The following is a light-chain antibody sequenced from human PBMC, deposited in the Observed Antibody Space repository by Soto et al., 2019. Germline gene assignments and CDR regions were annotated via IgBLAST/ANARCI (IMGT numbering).Light chain of an antibody. Sequence: QSALTQPASVSGSPGQSITISCTGTTSDVGSYNLVSWYQHHPGKAPKLMIYEGSKRPSGVSDRFSGSKSGNTASLTISGLQAEDEADYFCCSYAGSSTFYVFGTVTKLTVL. CDR3: CSYAGSSTFYV. J-gene: IGLJ1*01. CDR2: EGS. V-gene: IGLV2-23*01. CDR1: TSDVGSYNL.